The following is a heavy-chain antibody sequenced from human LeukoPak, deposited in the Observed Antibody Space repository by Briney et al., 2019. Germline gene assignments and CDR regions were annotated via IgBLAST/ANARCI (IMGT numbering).Heavy chain of an antibody. J-gene: IGHJ4*02. Sequence: SETLSLTCAVYGGSFSGYYWSWIRQPPGKGLEWIGEINHSGSTNYSPSLKSRVTISVDTSKNQFSLKLSSVTAADTAVYYCARGGYSGSYGSYDYWGQGTLVTVSS. CDR3: ARGGYSGSYGSYDY. V-gene: IGHV4-34*01. CDR2: INHSGST. CDR1: GGSFSGYY. D-gene: IGHD1-26*01.